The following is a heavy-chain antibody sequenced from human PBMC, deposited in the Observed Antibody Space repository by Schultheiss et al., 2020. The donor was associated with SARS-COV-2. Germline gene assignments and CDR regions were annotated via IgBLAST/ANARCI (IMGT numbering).Heavy chain of an antibody. Sequence: GGSLRLSCAASGFTFSSYSMNWVRQAPGKGLEWVAVISYDGSNKYYADSVKGRFTISRDNSKNTLYLQMNSLRAEDTAVYYCARDSGVVPAAIRGYWGQGTLVTVSS. CDR2: ISYDGSNK. J-gene: IGHJ4*02. CDR3: ARDSGVVPAAIRGY. V-gene: IGHV3-30*03. CDR1: GFTFSSYS. D-gene: IGHD2-2*02.